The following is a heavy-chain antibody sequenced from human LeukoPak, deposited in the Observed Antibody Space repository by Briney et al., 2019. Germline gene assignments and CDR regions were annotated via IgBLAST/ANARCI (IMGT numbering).Heavy chain of an antibody. CDR1: GYTFTSYG. Sequence: ASVKVSCKASGYTFTSYGISWVRQAPGQGLEWMGWISAYNGNTNYAQKLQGRVTMTTDTSTSTAYMELRSLRSDDTAVYYCAYSGMVRGVNLFDYWGQGTLVTVSS. D-gene: IGHD3-10*01. CDR3: AYSGMVRGVNLFDY. V-gene: IGHV1-18*01. CDR2: ISAYNGNT. J-gene: IGHJ4*02.